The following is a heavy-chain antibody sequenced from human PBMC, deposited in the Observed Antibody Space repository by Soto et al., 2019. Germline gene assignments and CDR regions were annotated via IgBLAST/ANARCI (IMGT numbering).Heavy chain of an antibody. J-gene: IGHJ4*02. CDR3: ARDLGEMANQGYFDY. Sequence: EVQLVESGGGLVKPGGSLRLSCAASGFTFSSYSMNWVRQAPGKGLEWVSSISSSSSYIYYADSVKGRFTISRDNAKNSLYLQMNSLRAEDTAVYYCARDLGEMANQGYFDYWGQGTLVTVSS. CDR2: ISSSSSYI. D-gene: IGHD3-10*01. V-gene: IGHV3-21*01. CDR1: GFTFSSYS.